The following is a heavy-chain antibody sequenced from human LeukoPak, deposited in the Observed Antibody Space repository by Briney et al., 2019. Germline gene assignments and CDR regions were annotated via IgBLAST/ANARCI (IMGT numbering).Heavy chain of an antibody. J-gene: IGHJ4*02. CDR2: IGGSGGST. CDR3: AKVRGEGYNYFDY. Sequence: PGGSLRLSCAASGFTFSSYAMSWVRQAPGKGLEWVSAIGGSGGSTYYAGSVKGRFTISRDNSKNTLYLQMNSLRADDTAVYYCAKVRGEGYNYFDYWGQGTLVTVSS. CDR1: GFTFSSYA. D-gene: IGHD5-24*01. V-gene: IGHV3-23*01.